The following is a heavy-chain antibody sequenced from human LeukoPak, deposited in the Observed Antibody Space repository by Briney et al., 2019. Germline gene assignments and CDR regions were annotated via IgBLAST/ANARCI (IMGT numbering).Heavy chain of an antibody. D-gene: IGHD3-3*01. V-gene: IGHV4-61*01. Sequence: PSETLSLTCTVSGGSISSSSYYWGWIRQPPGKGLEWIGYIYYSGSTNYNPSLKSRVTISVDTSKNQFSLKLSSVTAAATAVYYCAREIFWSGYPSMDVWGKGTTVTVSS. CDR1: GGSISSSSYY. CDR2: IYYSGST. J-gene: IGHJ6*03. CDR3: AREIFWSGYPSMDV.